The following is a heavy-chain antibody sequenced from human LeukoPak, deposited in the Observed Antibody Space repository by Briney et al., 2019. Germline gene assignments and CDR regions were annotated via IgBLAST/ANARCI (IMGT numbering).Heavy chain of an antibody. D-gene: IGHD3-22*01. J-gene: IGHJ4*02. CDR2: IFPKTGAT. Sequence: ASVTVSCKASGYTFTDYHIYWLRPAPGQGLEWMAWIFPKTGATTYAREFQGRVTLTSDTSIRTAYMDLRALTSDDTAVYFCARTGVGSGLTYWGQGTQVTVSS. CDR3: ARTGVGSGLTY. V-gene: IGHV1-2*02. CDR1: GYTFTDYH.